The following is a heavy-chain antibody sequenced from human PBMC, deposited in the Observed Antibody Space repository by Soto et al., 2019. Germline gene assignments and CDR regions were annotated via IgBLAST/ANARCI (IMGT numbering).Heavy chain of an antibody. CDR3: ARGYGRNFAY. J-gene: IGHJ4*02. CDR2: INHSGST. V-gene: IGHV4-34*01. Sequence: QVQLQQWGAGLLKPSETLSLTCAVYGGSFSGYYWNWIRQPPGKGLEWIGEINHSGSTNSNPSLKSRVTISVDTSKNQFSLKLSSVTAADTAVYYCARGYGRNFAYWGQGTLVTVSS. CDR1: GGSFSGYY. D-gene: IGHD3-10*01.